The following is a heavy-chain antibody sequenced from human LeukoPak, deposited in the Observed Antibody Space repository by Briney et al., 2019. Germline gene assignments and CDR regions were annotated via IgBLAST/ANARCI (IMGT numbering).Heavy chain of an antibody. CDR3: ARAFKGGKRLTRNNWFDP. Sequence: ASVKVSCKASGYTFTGYYMHWVRQAPGQGLEWMGWMNPNIGNTGYAQKFQGRVTMTRNTSISTAYMELSSLRSEDTAVYYCARAFKGGKRLTRNNWFDPWGQGTLVTVSS. V-gene: IGHV1-8*02. J-gene: IGHJ5*02. D-gene: IGHD2-8*01. CDR2: MNPNIGNT. CDR1: GYTFTGYY.